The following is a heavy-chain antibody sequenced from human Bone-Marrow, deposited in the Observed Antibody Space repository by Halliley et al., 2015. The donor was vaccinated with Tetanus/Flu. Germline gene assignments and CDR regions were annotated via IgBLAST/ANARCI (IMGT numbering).Heavy chain of an antibody. CDR3: TKYPNPFDSGNYYTGYYYGMDV. D-gene: IGHD3-10*01. CDR2: VYYSGST. Sequence: TLSLTCIVSGASVSSGRYYWSWIRQPPGKELEWIGYVYYSGSTNSNPSLENRVTISVDTSKIQFPLKLSSVTASDTAVYYCTKYPNPFDSGNYYTGYYYGMDVWGQGTAVTVSS. CDR1: GASVSSGRYY. V-gene: IGHV4-61*01. J-gene: IGHJ6*02.